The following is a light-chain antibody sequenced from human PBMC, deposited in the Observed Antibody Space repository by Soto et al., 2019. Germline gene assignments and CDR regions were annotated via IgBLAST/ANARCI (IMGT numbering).Light chain of an antibody. CDR1: HSVSSN. CDR3: QQRNNWPPWT. CDR2: GAS. Sequence: EVVMTQSPATLSVSPGERVTLSCRASHSVSSNLAWYQQKPGQAPRLLISGASTRATGVPARFSGSGSGTEFPLTIRSLQSEDFAVYYCQQRNNWPPWTFGQGTRVEI. J-gene: IGKJ1*01. V-gene: IGKV3-15*01.